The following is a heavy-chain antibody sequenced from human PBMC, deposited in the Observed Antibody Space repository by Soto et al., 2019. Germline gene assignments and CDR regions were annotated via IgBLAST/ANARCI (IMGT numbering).Heavy chain of an antibody. J-gene: IGHJ5*02. D-gene: IGHD3-3*01. Sequence: QLQLQASGPGLVKTSETLSLTCTVAGAXXXXNXXXXGXXXXXXXXXREWIASIHHGGTTYYNPSLYGRVTISVDTSRNQFSLRLPSVTAADTAYYYCARSQGITTFNWFDPWGQGTLVTVSS. CDR2: IHHGGTT. CDR3: ARSQGITTFNWFDP. V-gene: IGHV4-39*01. CDR1: GAXXXXNXXX.